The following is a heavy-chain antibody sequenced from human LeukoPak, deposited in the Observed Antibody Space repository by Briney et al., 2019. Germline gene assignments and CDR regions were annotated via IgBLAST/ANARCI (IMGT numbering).Heavy chain of an antibody. D-gene: IGHD3-16*01. CDR2: SGST. Sequence: PSETLSLTCGVSGYSINTGYYWGWIRQPPGKGLEWIGSGSTYYNPSLKSRVTISVDTSKNQFSLKLSSVTAADTAVYYCARGGPFDCWGQGTLVTVSS. CDR3: ARGGPFDC. J-gene: IGHJ4*02. CDR1: GYSINTGYY. V-gene: IGHV4-38-2*01.